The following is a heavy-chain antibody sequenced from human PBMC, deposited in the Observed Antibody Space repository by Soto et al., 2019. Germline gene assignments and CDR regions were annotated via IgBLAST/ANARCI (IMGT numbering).Heavy chain of an antibody. CDR1: GDSINSGDNY. Sequence: SETLSLTCAVSGDSINSGDNYWTWIRQHPGKGQGWIGDIVYSGSASYNASLKSRQHAASPTSPKVFPLSLCSTQPDGNVVIACRVQG. CDR3: C. D-gene: IGHD1-1*01. J-gene: IGHJ1*01. CDR2: IVYSGSA. V-gene: IGHV4-31*11.